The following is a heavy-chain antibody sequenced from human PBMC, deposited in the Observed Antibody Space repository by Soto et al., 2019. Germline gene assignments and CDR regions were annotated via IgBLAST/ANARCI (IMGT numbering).Heavy chain of an antibody. CDR2: IIPIFGTA. D-gene: IGHD6-19*01. CDR1: GGTFSSYA. V-gene: IGHV1-69*12. CDR3: VSEGQIAVAGATNWFDP. Sequence: QVQLVQSGAEVKKPGSSVKVSCKASGGTFSSYAISWVRQATGQGLEWMGGIIPIFGTANYAQKFQGRVTITADESTSTAYMELSSLRSEDTAVYYCVSEGQIAVAGATNWFDPWGQGTLVTVSS. J-gene: IGHJ5*02.